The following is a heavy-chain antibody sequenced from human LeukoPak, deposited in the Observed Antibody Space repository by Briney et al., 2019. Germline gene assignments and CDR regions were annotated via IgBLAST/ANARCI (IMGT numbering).Heavy chain of an antibody. CDR2: ISAYNGNT. CDR1: GYTFTSYG. J-gene: IGHJ4*02. Sequence: ASVKVSCKASGYTFTSYGISWVRQAPGQGLEWMGWISAYNGNTNYAQKLQGRVTMTADTSTSTAYMELRSLRSDDTAVYYCAREKLGYSSSWTPGDYWGQGTLVTVSS. V-gene: IGHV1-18*01. D-gene: IGHD6-13*01. CDR3: AREKLGYSSSWTPGDY.